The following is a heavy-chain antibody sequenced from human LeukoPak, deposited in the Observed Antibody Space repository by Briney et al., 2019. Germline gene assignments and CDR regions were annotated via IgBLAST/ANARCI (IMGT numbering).Heavy chain of an antibody. J-gene: IGHJ5*02. CDR1: GFTLSSYA. CDR3: AKLGVDPYNWFDP. Sequence: PGGSLRLSCAASGFTLSSYAMSWVRQAPGKGLEWVSGIRGSGGGTYYADSVKGRFTISRDNSKNTLYLQMNSLRAEDTALYYCAKLGVDPYNWFDPWGQGTLVTVSS. CDR2: IRGSGGGT. V-gene: IGHV3-23*01. D-gene: IGHD3-10*01.